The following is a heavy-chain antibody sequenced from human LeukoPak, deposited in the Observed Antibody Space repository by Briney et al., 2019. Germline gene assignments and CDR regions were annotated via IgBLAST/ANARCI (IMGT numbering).Heavy chain of an antibody. CDR2: IRYDGSNK. Sequence: PGGSLRLSCAASGFTFSSYGMHWVRQAPGKGLEWVAFIRYDGSNKYYADSVKGRFTISRDNSKNTLYLQMSSLRAEDTAVYYCAGADSSGRSELDYWGQGTLVTVSS. CDR1: GFTFSSYG. CDR3: AGADSSGRSELDY. V-gene: IGHV3-30*02. J-gene: IGHJ4*02. D-gene: IGHD3-22*01.